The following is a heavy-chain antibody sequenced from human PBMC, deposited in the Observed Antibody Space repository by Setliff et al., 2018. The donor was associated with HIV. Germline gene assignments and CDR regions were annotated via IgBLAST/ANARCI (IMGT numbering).Heavy chain of an antibody. CDR1: GFTLSGYD. J-gene: IGHJ4*02. V-gene: IGHV3-30*04. CDR3: VRAKNWNDFDY. Sequence: PGGSLRLSCAASGFTLSGYDMHWVRQAPGKGLEWVALISYDGSYDKYADSVKGRFTGSRDNSKNMLYLQMNSLRVEDTALYYCVRAKNWNDFDYWGQGTLVTVSS. D-gene: IGHD1-1*01. CDR2: ISYDGSYD.